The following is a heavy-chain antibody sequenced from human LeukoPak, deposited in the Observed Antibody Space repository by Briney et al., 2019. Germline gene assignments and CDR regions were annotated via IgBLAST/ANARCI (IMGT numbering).Heavy chain of an antibody. CDR1: GFTFSSYS. V-gene: IGHV3-21*01. D-gene: IGHD6-6*01. J-gene: IGHJ5*02. CDR3: ASKGAARRNWFDP. CDR2: ISSSSSYI. Sequence: GGSLRLSCAASGFTFSSYSMNWVRQAPGKGLEWVSSISSSSSYIYYADSVKGRFTISRDNAKNSLYLQMNSLRAEDTAVYYCASKGAARRNWFDPWGQGTLVTVSS.